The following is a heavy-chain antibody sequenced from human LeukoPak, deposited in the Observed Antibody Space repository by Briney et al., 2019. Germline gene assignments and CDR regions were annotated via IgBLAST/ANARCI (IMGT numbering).Heavy chain of an antibody. Sequence: PSISPYSKGSGYTFSRYCISCVLQAPGQGLEWMGWINVYNGDTKYAQNVQGRVSMTTDTSTSTAYMDLRSLRSDDTAVYYCARTRGSVHLDYWGQGTLVTVSS. D-gene: IGHD1-26*01. V-gene: IGHV1-18*01. CDR3: ARTRGSVHLDY. CDR2: INVYNGDT. CDR1: GYTFSRYC. J-gene: IGHJ4*02.